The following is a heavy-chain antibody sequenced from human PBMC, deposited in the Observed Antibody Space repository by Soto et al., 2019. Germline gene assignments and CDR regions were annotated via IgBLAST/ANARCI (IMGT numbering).Heavy chain of an antibody. CDR1: GGSISSGGYY. Sequence: QVQLQESGPGLVKPSQTLSLTCTVSGGSISSGGYYWSWIRQHPGKGLEWIGYIYYSGSTYYNPSLKRRVTISVDTSKNQFSLKLSSVTAADTAVYYCARVSKVVVVAATWFDPWGQGTLVTVSS. D-gene: IGHD2-15*01. CDR3: ARVSKVVVVAATWFDP. V-gene: IGHV4-31*03. CDR2: IYYSGST. J-gene: IGHJ5*02.